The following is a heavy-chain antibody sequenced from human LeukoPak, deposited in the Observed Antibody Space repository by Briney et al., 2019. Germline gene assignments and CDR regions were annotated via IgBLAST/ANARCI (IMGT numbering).Heavy chain of an antibody. CDR1: GFNFYTFW. V-gene: IGHV3-7*01. Sequence: GGPLRLSCAASGFNFYTFWMSWVRQAPGKGLEWVANIKYDGSEKYYADSVKGRFTISRDDARKSLFLQMNSLRADDTAIYYCARETVMVVPAAIKSGAWGQGTLVTVSS. D-gene: IGHD2-2*01. CDR2: IKYDGSEK. J-gene: IGHJ5*02. CDR3: ARETVMVVPAAIKSGA.